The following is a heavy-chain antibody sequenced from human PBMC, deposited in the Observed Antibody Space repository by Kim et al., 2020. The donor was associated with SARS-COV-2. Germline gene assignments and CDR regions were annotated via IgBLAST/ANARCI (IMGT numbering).Heavy chain of an antibody. J-gene: IGHJ4*02. D-gene: IGHD3-9*01. CDR1: GYSFTSYW. V-gene: IGHV5-10-1*01. Sequence: GESLKISCKGSGYSFTSYWISWVRQMPGKGLEWMGRIDPSDSYTNYSPSFQGHVTISADKSISTAYLQWSSLKASDTAMYYCARHPVKYYDILTGYSYWGQGTLVTVSS. CDR3: ARHPVKYYDILTGYSY. CDR2: IDPSDSYT.